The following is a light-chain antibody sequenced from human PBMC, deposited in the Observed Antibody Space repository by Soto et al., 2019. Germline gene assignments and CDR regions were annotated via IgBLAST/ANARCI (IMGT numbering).Light chain of an antibody. J-gene: IGKJ4*01. CDR3: QHSNNFFALT. CDR1: QDITNH. V-gene: IGKV1-33*01. CDR2: DAS. Sequence: DIQMTQSPSSLSASVGDRVTITCQASQDITNHISWYQQKPGKAPKLLIYDASNLEAGVPSRFSGSGSGTDFTFTISSLQPEDFATYYCQHSNNFFALTFGGGTKVEIK.